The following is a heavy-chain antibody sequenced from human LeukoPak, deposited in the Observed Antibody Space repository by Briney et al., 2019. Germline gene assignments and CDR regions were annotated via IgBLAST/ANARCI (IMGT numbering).Heavy chain of an antibody. Sequence: GGSLRLSCGASGFTFGNAWMTWVRQAPGKGLEWVGRIKSKTDGGTTDYAAPVKGRFTISRDDSKNTVYLQMNSLKTEDTAVYYCTTYPMVYAMNYWGQGTLVTVSS. D-gene: IGHD2-8*01. V-gene: IGHV3-15*01. CDR1: GFTFGNAW. CDR2: IKSKTDGGTT. CDR3: TTYPMVYAMNY. J-gene: IGHJ4*02.